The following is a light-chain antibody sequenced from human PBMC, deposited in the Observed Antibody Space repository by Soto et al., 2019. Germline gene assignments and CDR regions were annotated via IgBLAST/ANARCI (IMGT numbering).Light chain of an antibody. CDR1: QDISTY. CDR3: QKYDNVPPYP. J-gene: IGKJ2*01. V-gene: IGKV1-33*01. CDR2: DAS. Sequence: DVQMTQSPSSLSASVGDRVTITCQASQDISTYLNWYQQKPGKAPELLIFDASYLQTGVASRFSGSGSGTDFTLTISSLQPEDIETYYCQKYDNVPPYPFGQGTKLEI.